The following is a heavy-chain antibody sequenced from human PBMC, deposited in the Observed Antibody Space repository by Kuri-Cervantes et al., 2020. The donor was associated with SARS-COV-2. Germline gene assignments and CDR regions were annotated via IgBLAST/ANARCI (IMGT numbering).Heavy chain of an antibody. D-gene: IGHD1-1*01. CDR2: MYYGGST. J-gene: IGHJ4*02. CDR3: ARHGNGASLFY. V-gene: IGHV4-59*08. CDR1: GGSMSDYY. Sequence: ESLKISCAVSGGSMSDYYWTWIRQPPGKGLEWIGYMYYGGSTNYNPSLKSRVTISVDTSKNQFSLKLSSVTAADTAVYYCARHGNGASLFYWGQGTLVTVSS.